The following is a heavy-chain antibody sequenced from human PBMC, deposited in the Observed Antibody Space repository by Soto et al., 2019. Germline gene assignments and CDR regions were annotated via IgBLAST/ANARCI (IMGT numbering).Heavy chain of an antibody. D-gene: IGHD6-19*01. CDR2: IIPIFYTT. CDR1: GGTFSSYT. Sequence: QVLLVQSGAEVKKPGSSVKVSCKASGGTFSSYTINWVRQAPGQGLEWMGGIIPIFYTTNYAQKFQGRVTITADKSTSTAYMELSSLRSEDTAVYYCASRNSGNDYWGQGTLDTVSS. CDR3: ASRNSGNDY. V-gene: IGHV1-69*06. J-gene: IGHJ4*02.